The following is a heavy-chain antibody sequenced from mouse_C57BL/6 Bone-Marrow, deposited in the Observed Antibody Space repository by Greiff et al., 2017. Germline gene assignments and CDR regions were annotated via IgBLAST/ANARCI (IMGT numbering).Heavy chain of an antibody. J-gene: IGHJ1*03. CDR1: GYTFTSYW. V-gene: IGHV1-55*01. CDR2: IYPASGGT. Sequence: VQLQQPGAELVRPGASVKMSCKASGYTFTSYWIPWVKQRPGQGLEWIGNIYPASGGTNYNEKFKGKATLTVDTSSSTAYMQLSSLTSEDSAVYYCASSGCYCDFEGRGTGTTVT. CDR3: ASSGCYCDFEG. D-gene: IGHD6-1*01.